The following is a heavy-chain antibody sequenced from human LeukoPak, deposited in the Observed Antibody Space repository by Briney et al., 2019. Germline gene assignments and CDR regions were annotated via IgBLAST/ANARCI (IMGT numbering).Heavy chain of an antibody. J-gene: IGHJ1*01. CDR2: INHSGST. D-gene: IGHD4-17*01. Sequence: PSETLSLTCAVYGGSFSGYYWTWIRQPPGKGLEWIGEINHSGSTNYNPSLKSRVTISVDTSKNQFSLKLSSVTAVDTAVYYCARPTTVTTHYFQHWGQGTLVTVSS. V-gene: IGHV4-34*01. CDR1: GGSFSGYY. CDR3: ARPTTVTTHYFQH.